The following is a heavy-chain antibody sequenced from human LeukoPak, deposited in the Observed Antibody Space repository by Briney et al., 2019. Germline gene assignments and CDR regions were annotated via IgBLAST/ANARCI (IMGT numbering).Heavy chain of an antibody. CDR1: GGSISSSNW. Sequence: SETLSLTCAVSGGSISSSNWWSWVRQPPGKGLEWIGEIYHSGSTNYNPSLKSRVTISADKSISTAYLQWSSLKASDTAIYYCARQDYYGPFDYWGQGALVTVSS. J-gene: IGHJ4*02. CDR3: ARQDYYGPFDY. CDR2: IYHSGST. D-gene: IGHD3-10*01. V-gene: IGHV4-4*02.